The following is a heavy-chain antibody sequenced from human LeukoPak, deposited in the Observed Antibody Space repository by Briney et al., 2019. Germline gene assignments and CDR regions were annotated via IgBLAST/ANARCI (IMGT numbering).Heavy chain of an antibody. Sequence: PGGSLRLSCAASGFTFSSYAMSWVRQAPGKGLEWVSAISGSGGSTYYADSVKGRFTISRDNSKNTLYLQMNSLRAEDTAVYCCAKVGKRQVSYFDYWGQGTLVTVSS. J-gene: IGHJ4*02. CDR1: GFTFSSYA. V-gene: IGHV3-23*01. CDR3: AKVGKRQVSYFDY. CDR2: ISGSGGST.